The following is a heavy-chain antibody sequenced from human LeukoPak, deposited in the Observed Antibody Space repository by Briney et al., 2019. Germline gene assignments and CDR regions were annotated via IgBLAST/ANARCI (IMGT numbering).Heavy chain of an antibody. CDR1: GFTFSSYA. V-gene: IGHV3-30-3*01. D-gene: IGHD4-17*01. J-gene: IGHJ4*02. Sequence: GGSLRLSCAASGFTFSSYAIHWVRQAPGKGLEWVAVISYDGSNKYYADSVKGRFTISRDNSKNTLYLQMNSLRAEDTAVYYCARETGSAVGSTDFDYWGQGTLVTVSS. CDR2: ISYDGSNK. CDR3: ARETGSAVGSTDFDY.